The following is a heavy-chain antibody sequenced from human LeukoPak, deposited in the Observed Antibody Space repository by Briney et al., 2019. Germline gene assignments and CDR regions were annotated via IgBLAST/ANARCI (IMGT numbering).Heavy chain of an antibody. CDR1: GFTFSSYA. Sequence: GGSLRLSCAASGFTFSSYAMSWVRQAPGKGLEWVSAISTSGGSTYYADSVKGRFTISRDNSKNTLYLQMNTLRAEDTAVYYCARGRYDSSGYYPIFDFWGQGTLVTVSS. D-gene: IGHD3-22*01. J-gene: IGHJ4*02. CDR3: ARGRYDSSGYYPIFDF. V-gene: IGHV3-23*01. CDR2: ISTSGGST.